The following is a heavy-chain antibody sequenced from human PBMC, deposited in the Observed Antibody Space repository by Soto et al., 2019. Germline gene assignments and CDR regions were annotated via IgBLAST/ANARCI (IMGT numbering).Heavy chain of an antibody. D-gene: IGHD6-13*01. CDR1: GGSISSYY. CDR2: IYTSGST. CDR3: ARYSSSWYPLHRTELKVLDY. J-gene: IGHJ4*02. V-gene: IGHV4-4*07. Sequence: SETLSLTCTVSGGSISSYYWSWIRQPAGKGLEWIGRIYTSGSTNYNPSLKSRVTMSVDTSKNQFSLKLSSVTAADTAVYYCARYSSSWYPLHRTELKVLDYWGQGTLVTVYS.